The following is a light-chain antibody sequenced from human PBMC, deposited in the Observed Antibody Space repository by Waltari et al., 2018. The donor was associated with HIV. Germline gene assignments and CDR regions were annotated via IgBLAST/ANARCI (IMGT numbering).Light chain of an antibody. Sequence: IQRTQSPSSLPASVGGRVNITGRASQRISSYLQWYQQKPGKAPKLLISAAFNLQSGVPSRFSGGRSGTDFTLTIGSLQVEDLATYYCQQSYSSPPTFGQWTNLEIK. CDR1: QRISSY. J-gene: IGKJ2*01. V-gene: IGKV1-39*01. CDR3: QQSYSSPPT. CDR2: AAF.